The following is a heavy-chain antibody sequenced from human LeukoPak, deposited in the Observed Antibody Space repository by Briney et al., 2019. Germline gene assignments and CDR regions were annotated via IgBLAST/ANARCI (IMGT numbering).Heavy chain of an antibody. V-gene: IGHV4-59*12. J-gene: IGHJ2*01. CDR1: GGSISSYY. CDR2: IFYSGST. D-gene: IGHD3-10*01. CDR3: ARLTMFRGVIYGTDWHSDL. Sequence: SETLSLTCTVSGGSISSYYWSWIRQPPGKGLEWIGYIFYSGSTNYSPSLRSRVTISLDTSKNQFSLKPSSVTAADTAVYYCARLTMFRGVIYGTDWHSDLWGRGTLVTVSS.